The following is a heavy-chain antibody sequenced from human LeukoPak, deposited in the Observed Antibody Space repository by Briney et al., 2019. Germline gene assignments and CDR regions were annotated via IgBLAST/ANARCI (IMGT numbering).Heavy chain of an antibody. D-gene: IGHD3-22*01. CDR2: ISGDSRTI. J-gene: IGHJ3*02. CDR3: ARDGPAITMIAKVSDGGAFDI. Sequence: GGSLRLSCAASGFTFNTYSMIWVRQAPGKGLEWLSYISGDSRTIYYPDSVKGRFTISRDNAKNSLYLQMNSLRAEDTAVYYCARDGPAITMIAKVSDGGAFDIWGQGTMVTVSS. V-gene: IGHV3-48*01. CDR1: GFTFNTYS.